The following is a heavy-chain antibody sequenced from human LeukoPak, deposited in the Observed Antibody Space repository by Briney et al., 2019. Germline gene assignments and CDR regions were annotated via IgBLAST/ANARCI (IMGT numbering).Heavy chain of an antibody. D-gene: IGHD1-1*01. Sequence: HRASVKVSCKASGYTFSSYVIHWLRRAPGQRLEWMGLINVGNGDTKYSQKFQGRVTIARDTSASTAYMELSSLRSEDTAIYYCAKDRGGTGDFDYWGQGTLVTVSS. CDR1: GYTFSSYV. V-gene: IGHV1-3*01. CDR3: AKDRGGTGDFDY. CDR2: INVGNGDT. J-gene: IGHJ4*02.